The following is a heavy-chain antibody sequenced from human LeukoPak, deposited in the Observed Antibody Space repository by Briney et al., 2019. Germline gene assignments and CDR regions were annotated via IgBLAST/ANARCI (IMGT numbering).Heavy chain of an antibody. CDR3: ARGASPKVSMVREGDWFDP. D-gene: IGHD3-10*01. J-gene: IGHJ5*02. V-gene: IGHV4-31*03. CDR2: IYYSGST. Sequence: SETLSLTCTVSGGSISSGGYYWSWIRQHPGKGLEWIGYIYYSGSTYYNPSLKSRVTISVDTSKNQFSLKLSSVTAADTAVYYCARGASPKVSMVREGDWFDPWGQGTLVTVSS. CDR1: GGSISSGGYY.